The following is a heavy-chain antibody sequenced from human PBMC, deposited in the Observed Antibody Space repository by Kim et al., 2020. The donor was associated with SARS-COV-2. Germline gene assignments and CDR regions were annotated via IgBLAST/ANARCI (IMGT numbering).Heavy chain of an antibody. Sequence: GGSLRLSCSVSGFTLGDYAMSWVRQAPGEGLQWVGVIRNKAYGGTTQYAASVKGRFTISRDDSKNIVYLQMNSLKTEDTAVYYCSREWYSDSWEDVSYYYSDIWGKWTTVTVSS. V-gene: IGHV3-49*04. CDR3: SREWYSDSWEDVSYYYSDI. CDR2: IRNKAYGGTT. D-gene: IGHD1-26*01. J-gene: IGHJ6*03. CDR1: GFTLGDYA.